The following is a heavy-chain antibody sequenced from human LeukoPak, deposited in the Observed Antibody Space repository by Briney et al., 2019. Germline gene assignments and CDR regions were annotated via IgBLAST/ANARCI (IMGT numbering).Heavy chain of an antibody. Sequence: ASVKVSCKVSGYTITELSMHWVRQAPGKGLEWMGGFDPEDGETIYAQKFQGRVTMTEDTSTDTAYMELSSLRSEDTAVYYWATGRIFGVVRDYWGQGTLVTVSS. J-gene: IGHJ4*02. CDR2: FDPEDGET. CDR3: ATGRIFGVVRDY. V-gene: IGHV1-24*01. CDR1: GYTITELS. D-gene: IGHD3-3*01.